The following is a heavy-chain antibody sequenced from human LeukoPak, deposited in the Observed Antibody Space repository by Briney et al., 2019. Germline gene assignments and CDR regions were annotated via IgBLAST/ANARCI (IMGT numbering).Heavy chain of an antibody. CDR2: INHSGST. V-gene: IGHV4-38-2*02. J-gene: IGHJ4*02. Sequence: KPSETLSLTCTVSGYSISSGYYWGWIRQPPGKGLEWIGEINHSGSTNYNPSLKSRVTISVDTSKNQFSLKLSSVTAADTAVYYCARVRDFWSGYYRAFDYWGQGTLVTVSS. D-gene: IGHD3-3*01. CDR3: ARVRDFWSGYYRAFDY. CDR1: GYSISSGYY.